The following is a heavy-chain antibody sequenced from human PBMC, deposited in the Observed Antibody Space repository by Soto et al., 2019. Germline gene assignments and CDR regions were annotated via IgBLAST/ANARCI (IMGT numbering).Heavy chain of an antibody. D-gene: IGHD3-3*01. CDR3: ARKVGEDYDFWSGYSHYYYMDV. CDR2: IFSNDEK. V-gene: IGHV2-26*01. J-gene: IGHJ6*03. Sequence: GSGPTLVNPTETLTLTCTVSGFSLSNARMGVSWIRQPPGKALEWLAHIFSNDEKSYSTSLKSRLTISKDTSKSQVVLTMTNMDPVDTATYYCARKVGEDYDFWSGYSHYYYMDVWGKGTTVTVSS. CDR1: GFSLSNARMG.